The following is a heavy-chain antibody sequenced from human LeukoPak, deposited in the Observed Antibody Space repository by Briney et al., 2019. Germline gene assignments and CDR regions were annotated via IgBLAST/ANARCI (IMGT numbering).Heavy chain of an antibody. CDR1: GYTFTSYD. V-gene: IGHV1-8*01. J-gene: IGHJ4*02. Sequence: ASVKVSCKASGYTFTSYDINWVRQATGQGLEWMGWMNPNSGNTGYAQKFQGRVTMTKDTSIGTAYMELSSLASEDTAIYYCARGPTAVADYYFDCWGQGALVTVSS. D-gene: IGHD6-19*01. CDR3: ARGPTAVADYYFDC. CDR2: MNPNSGNT.